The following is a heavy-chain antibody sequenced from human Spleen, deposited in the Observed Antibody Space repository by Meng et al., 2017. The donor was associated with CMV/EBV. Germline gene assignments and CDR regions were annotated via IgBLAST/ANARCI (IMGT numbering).Heavy chain of an antibody. Sequence: ASVKVSCKASGYTFTSYGISWVRQAPGQGLGWMGWISAYNGNTNYAQKLQGRVTMTTDTSTSTAYMELRSLRSDDTAVYYCATIAYCGGDCYQVHPLYDHWGQGTLVTSPQ. V-gene: IGHV1-18*01. CDR1: GYTFTSYG. CDR2: ISAYNGNT. CDR3: ATIAYCGGDCYQVHPLYDH. J-gene: IGHJ5*02. D-gene: IGHD2-21*01.